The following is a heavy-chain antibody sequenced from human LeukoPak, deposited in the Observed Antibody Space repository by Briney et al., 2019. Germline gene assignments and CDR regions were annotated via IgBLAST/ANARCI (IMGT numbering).Heavy chain of an antibody. D-gene: IGHD3-22*01. J-gene: IGHJ6*02. CDR1: GFSFTNYA. Sequence: QPGGSLRLSCAASGFSFTNYAMTWVRQAPGKGLEWVSSISGGGAVTYYADSVKGRITISRDNAKNSLYLQMNGLRAEDTAVYYCAKDHTTTIIVIRDGMDVWGQGTTVTVSS. CDR3: AKDHTTTIIVIRDGMDV. CDR2: ISGGGAVT. V-gene: IGHV3-23*01.